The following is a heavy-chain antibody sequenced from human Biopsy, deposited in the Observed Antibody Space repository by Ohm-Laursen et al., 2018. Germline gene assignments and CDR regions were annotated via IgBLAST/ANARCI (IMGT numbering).Heavy chain of an antibody. D-gene: IGHD3-22*01. V-gene: IGHV4-59*01. CDR3: ERDRGYYSDRTVPGYFDL. J-gene: IGHJ2*01. Sequence: SDTLSLTCTVSGDSISSYYWSWIWQPPGQGLQRIGYVYYTGSPDYNPSLQSRATISVATSTNHFSLRLRSVTPADTAIYYCERDRGYYSDRTVPGYFDLWGRGTLVIVSS. CDR2: VYYTGSP. CDR1: GDSISSYY.